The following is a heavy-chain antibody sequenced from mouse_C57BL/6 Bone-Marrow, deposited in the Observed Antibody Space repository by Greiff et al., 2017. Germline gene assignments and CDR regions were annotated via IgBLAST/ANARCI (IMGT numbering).Heavy chain of an antibody. CDR3: LAFDYDGGVYYAMDY. CDR2: IHPNSGST. J-gene: IGHJ4*01. CDR1: GYTFTSYW. D-gene: IGHD2-4*01. V-gene: IGHV1-64*01. Sequence: VQLQQPGAELVKPGASVKLSCKASGYTFTSYWMHWVKQRPGQGLEWIGMIHPNSGSTNYNEKFKSKATLTVDKSSSTAYMQLSSLTSEDSAVYYCLAFDYDGGVYYAMDYWGQGTSVTVSS.